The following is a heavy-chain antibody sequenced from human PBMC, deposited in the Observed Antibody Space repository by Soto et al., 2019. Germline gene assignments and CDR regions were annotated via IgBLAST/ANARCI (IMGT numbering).Heavy chain of an antibody. J-gene: IGHJ2*01. D-gene: IGHD4-17*01. V-gene: IGHV1-46*01. CDR1: GYTFTTYY. Sequence: QVQLVQSGAEVKKPGASVEVSCKASGYTFTTYYIHWVRHAPGQGLEWMGVINPGGVSTKYAQKFQDRVTMTSVTSTSTVYMDLRSLRSEDMAVYFCARGGNGDNVGYWYFDLWGRGTQVTVSP. CDR3: ARGGNGDNVGYWYFDL. CDR2: INPGGVST.